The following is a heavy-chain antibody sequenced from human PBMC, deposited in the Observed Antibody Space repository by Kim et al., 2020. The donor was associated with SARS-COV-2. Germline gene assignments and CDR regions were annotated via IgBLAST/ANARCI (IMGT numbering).Heavy chain of an antibody. Sequence: ASVKVSCKVSGHTLTDLSMHWVRQAPGKGLEWGGFDPENAESIYGEKFQGRVTMTEDTSSDTAYMELRSLRSEDTAVYYCATVFAALVVLPPTKPDAYDIWGQGTKVTVSS. CDR3: ATVFAALVVLPPTKPDAYDI. D-gene: IGHD2-2*01. J-gene: IGHJ3*02. CDR1: GHTLTDLS. CDR2: FDPENAES. V-gene: IGHV1-24*01.